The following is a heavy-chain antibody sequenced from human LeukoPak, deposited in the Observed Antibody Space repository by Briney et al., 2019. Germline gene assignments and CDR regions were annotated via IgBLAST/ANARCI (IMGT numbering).Heavy chain of an antibody. D-gene: IGHD6-13*01. CDR2: MNPNSGKT. CDR1: GYTFTSYD. CDR3: ASLLSSSGWYRPHYYDIDV. Sequence: GASVKLSCTASGYTFTSYDIYWVRMATGPGIEWMGWMNPNSGKTSYAQTFQGRVTMTTNTTISTAYMELSSLVSEDTAAYYCASLLSSSGWYRPHYYDIDVWGQGTTVTVSS. J-gene: IGHJ6*02. V-gene: IGHV1-8*01.